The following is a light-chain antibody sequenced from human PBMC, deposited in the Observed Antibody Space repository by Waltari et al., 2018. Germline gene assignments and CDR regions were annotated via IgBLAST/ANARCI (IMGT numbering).Light chain of an antibody. CDR3: QQTYTAST. CDR2: AAT. J-gene: IGKJ3*01. Sequence: DIQLTQSPSSLSASVGDRVTITCRTDQTISSYLSWYKQKPGRAPQLLIYAATSLHVGVPSRFSGSGSVTDFTLTISSLQPEDFATYYCQQTYTASTFGPGTKVDVK. V-gene: IGKV1-39*01. CDR1: QTISSY.